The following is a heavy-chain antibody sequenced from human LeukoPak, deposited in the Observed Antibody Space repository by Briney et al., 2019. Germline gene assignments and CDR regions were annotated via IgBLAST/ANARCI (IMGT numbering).Heavy chain of an antibody. CDR1: GFTFSSYE. V-gene: IGHV3-48*03. CDR2: ISSSGSNI. Sequence: GGSLTLSCAASGFTFSSYEMIWLRQAPGKGLEWVSYISSSGSNIYYADSVKGRFTISRDNAKNSLYLQMNSLRAEDTAVYYCAREWMKYAQEQLLGDYYYYGMDVWGQGTTVTVSS. J-gene: IGHJ6*02. CDR3: AREWMKYAQEQLLGDYYYYGMDV. D-gene: IGHD2-21*02.